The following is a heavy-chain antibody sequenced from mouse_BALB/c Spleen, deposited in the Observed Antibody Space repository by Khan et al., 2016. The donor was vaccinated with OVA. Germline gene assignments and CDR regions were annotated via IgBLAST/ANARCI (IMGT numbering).Heavy chain of an antibody. CDR3: ARGNYYVYAMDY. Sequence: VQLKESGPGLVKPSQSLSLTCTVTGYSITSNYAWNWIRQFPGNKLEWMGYISYSGTTSYNPSLKSRISVTRDTSKNQFFLQLNSWTTEDTATYYCARGNYYVYAMDYWGQGTSVTVSS. V-gene: IGHV3-2*02. D-gene: IGHD1-1*01. CDR1: GYSITSNYA. CDR2: ISYSGTT. J-gene: IGHJ4*01.